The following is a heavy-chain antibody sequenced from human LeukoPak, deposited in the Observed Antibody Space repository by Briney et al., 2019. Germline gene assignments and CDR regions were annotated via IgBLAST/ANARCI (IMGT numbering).Heavy chain of an antibody. CDR3: ARGHRDY. J-gene: IGHJ4*02. V-gene: IGHV4-38-2*02. CDR2: IYHSGST. CDR1: GYSISSGYY. Sequence: SETLSLTCTVSGYSISSGYYWGWIRQPPGKGLEWIGSIYHSGSTNYNPSLKSRVTISVDTSKNQFSLKLSSVTAADTAVYYCARGHRDYWGQGTLVTVSS.